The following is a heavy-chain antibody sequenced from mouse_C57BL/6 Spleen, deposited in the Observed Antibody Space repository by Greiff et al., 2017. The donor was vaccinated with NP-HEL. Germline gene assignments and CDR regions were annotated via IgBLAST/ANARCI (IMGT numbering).Heavy chain of an antibody. J-gene: IGHJ1*03. D-gene: IGHD1-1*01. CDR3: ARSTVVGNFDV. CDR1: GYTFTSYW. Sequence: VKLQQPGAELVMPGASVKLSCKASGYTFTSYWMHWVKQRPGQGLEWIGEIDPSDSYTNYNQKFKGKSTLTVDKSSSTAYMQLSSLTSEDSAVYYCARSTVVGNFDVWGTGTTVTVSS. CDR2: IDPSDSYT. V-gene: IGHV1-69*01.